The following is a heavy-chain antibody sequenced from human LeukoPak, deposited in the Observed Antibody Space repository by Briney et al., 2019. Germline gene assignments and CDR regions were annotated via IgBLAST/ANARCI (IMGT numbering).Heavy chain of an antibody. CDR1: GGSFSGYY. D-gene: IGHD6-6*01. J-gene: IGHJ4*02. V-gene: IGHV4-34*01. CDR2: INHSGST. Sequence: SETLSLTCAVYGGSFSGYYWSWIRQPPGKGLEWIGEINHSGSTNYNPSLKSRVTISVDTSKNQFSLKLSSVTAADTAVYYCARQVGRAARPFDYWGQGTLVTVSS. CDR3: ARQVGRAARPFDY.